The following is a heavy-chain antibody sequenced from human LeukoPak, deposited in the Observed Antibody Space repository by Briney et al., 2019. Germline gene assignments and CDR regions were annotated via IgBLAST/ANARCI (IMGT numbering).Heavy chain of an antibody. CDR2: IYYSGST. V-gene: IGHV4-31*03. J-gene: IGHJ4*02. CDR1: GGSISSGGYY. D-gene: IGHD2-2*02. Sequence: SETLSLTCTVSGGSISSGGYYWSWIRQHPGKGLEWIGYIYYSGSTYYNPSLKSRVTISVDTSKNQFSLKLSSVTAADTAVYYCASLCSSTSCYTGDFDYWSQGTLVTVSS. CDR3: ASLCSSTSCYTGDFDY.